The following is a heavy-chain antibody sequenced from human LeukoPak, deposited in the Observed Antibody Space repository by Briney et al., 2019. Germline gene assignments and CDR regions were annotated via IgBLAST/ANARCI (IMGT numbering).Heavy chain of an antibody. J-gene: IGHJ3*02. D-gene: IGHD6-13*01. Sequence: PGGSLRLSCAASGFTFSSYGMTWVRQAPGKGLEWVANIKQDGSDKYYVDSVRGRFTISRDNSKNSLYLQMNSLRVEDTAVYYCARDVEMYSSTWSDAFDIWGQGTMVTVSS. V-gene: IGHV3-7*01. CDR3: ARDVEMYSSTWSDAFDI. CDR2: IKQDGSDK. CDR1: GFTFSSYG.